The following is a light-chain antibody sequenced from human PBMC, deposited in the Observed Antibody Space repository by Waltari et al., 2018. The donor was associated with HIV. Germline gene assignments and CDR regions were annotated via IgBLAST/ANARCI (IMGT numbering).Light chain of an antibody. Sequence: VLTQSPGTLSLSPGDRAILSCRASQSVSANFLGWYQQRPGQAPRLLVHGASRRATATPASFSCGGSGTDFTLIISRLQPEDFAVYYCQQCATSPWTFGQGTTV. CDR2: GAS. CDR1: QSVSANF. V-gene: IGKV3-20*01. J-gene: IGKJ1*01. CDR3: QQCATSPWT.